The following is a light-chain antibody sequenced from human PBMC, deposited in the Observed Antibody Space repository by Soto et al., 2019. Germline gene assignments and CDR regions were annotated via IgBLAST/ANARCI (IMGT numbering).Light chain of an antibody. Sequence: QAVLTQPPSVSGAPGQMVTISCTGSSSNIGAGYDVNWYQQVPGAAPKLLIYGNTNRPSGVPDRISGSKSGTSASLAITGLQAEDEADYYCQSYDSSLTGYVFGTGTKVTVL. V-gene: IGLV1-40*01. CDR1: SSNIGAGYD. CDR2: GNT. CDR3: QSYDSSLTGYV. J-gene: IGLJ1*01.